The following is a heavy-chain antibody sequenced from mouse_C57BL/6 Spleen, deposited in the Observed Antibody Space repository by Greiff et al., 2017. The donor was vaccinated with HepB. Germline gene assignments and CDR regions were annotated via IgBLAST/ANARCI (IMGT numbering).Heavy chain of an antibody. CDR1: GYSITSGYY. D-gene: IGHD2-5*01. V-gene: IGHV3-6*01. J-gene: IGHJ2*01. CDR2: ISYDGSN. CDR3: ARSYYSNGGGFYFDY. Sequence: VQLKESGPGLVKPSQSLSLTCSVTGYSITSGYYWNWIRQFPGNKLEWMGYISYDGSNNYNPSLKNRISITRDTSKNQVFLKLNSVTTEDTATYYCARSYYSNGGGFYFDYWGQGTTRTVSS.